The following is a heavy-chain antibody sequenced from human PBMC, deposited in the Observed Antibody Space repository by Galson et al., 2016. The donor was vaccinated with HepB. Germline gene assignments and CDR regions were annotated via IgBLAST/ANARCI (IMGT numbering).Heavy chain of an antibody. CDR2: ISYDGINK. CDR3: ARDASGSLYNWFDP. CDR1: GFTFSNYA. V-gene: IGHV3-30-3*01. J-gene: IGHJ5*02. D-gene: IGHD3-10*01. Sequence: SLRLSCAASGFTFSNYAMYWVRQAPGKGLEWVAVISYDGINKYYADSVKGRFTISRDNSKNTLYLQMNSLRGDDTAVYFCARDASGSLYNWFDPWGQGTLVTVSS.